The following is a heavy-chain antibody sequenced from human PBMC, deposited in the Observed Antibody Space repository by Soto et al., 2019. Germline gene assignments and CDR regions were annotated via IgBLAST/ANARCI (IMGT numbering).Heavy chain of an antibody. J-gene: IGHJ4*02. D-gene: IGHD1-26*01. CDR3: ATRRGAGGNFDY. CDR2: VSSGGGT. V-gene: IGHV3-23*01. Sequence: EVELLESGGGLVQPEGSLRLSCAASGFTFSTYAMVWVRQAPGKGLEWVSVVSSGGGTHYADSVQGRFTVSRDNSQTTLSLQMNSLRSDDPAVYSCATRRGAGGNFDYWGQGDLVTVSS. CDR1: GFTFSTYA.